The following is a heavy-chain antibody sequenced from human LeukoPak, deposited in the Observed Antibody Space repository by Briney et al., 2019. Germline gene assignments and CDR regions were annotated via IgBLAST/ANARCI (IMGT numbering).Heavy chain of an antibody. CDR3: ARQEYCSGGSCYTWFDP. CDR2: IYPADSDI. D-gene: IGHD2-15*01. CDR1: GFSFTSYW. J-gene: IGHJ5*02. Sequence: GESLKISCKGSGFSFTSYWIGWVRQMPGKGLEWMGIIYPADSDIRYSPSFQGQVTISADKSISTAYLQWSSLKASDTAMYYCARQEYCSGGSCYTWFDPWGQGTLVTVSS. V-gene: IGHV5-51*01.